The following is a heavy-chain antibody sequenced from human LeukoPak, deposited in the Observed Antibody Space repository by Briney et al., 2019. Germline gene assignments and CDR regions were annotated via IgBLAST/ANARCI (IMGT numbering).Heavy chain of an antibody. V-gene: IGHV3-30*03. J-gene: IGHJ6*03. CDR1: GFTFNSYG. CDR3: ARPYLEWSLKFYMDV. CDR2: ISYDGSSK. Sequence: GGSLRLSCAASGFTFNSYGMHWVRQAPGKGLEWVALISYDGSSKYNEDSVKGRFTISRDDSKSTLFLQMNSLRADDSAVYYCARPYLEWSLKFYMDVWGKGTTVTVSS. D-gene: IGHD3-3*02.